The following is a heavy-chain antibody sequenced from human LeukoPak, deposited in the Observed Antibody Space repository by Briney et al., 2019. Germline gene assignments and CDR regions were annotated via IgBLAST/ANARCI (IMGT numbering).Heavy chain of an antibody. CDR3: AKDLGRDQLLLTY. V-gene: IGHV3-30*02. J-gene: IGHJ4*02. Sequence: GGSLRLSCAASGFTFSSYGMHWVRQAPGKGLEWVAFIRYDGSNKYYADSVKGRFTISRDNSKNTLYLQMNSLRAEDTAVYYCAKDLGRDQLLLTYWGQGTLVTVSS. D-gene: IGHD2-2*01. CDR2: IRYDGSNK. CDR1: GFTFSSYG.